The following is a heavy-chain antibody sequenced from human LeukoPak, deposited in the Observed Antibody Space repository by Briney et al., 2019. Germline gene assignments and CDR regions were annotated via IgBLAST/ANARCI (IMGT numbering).Heavy chain of an antibody. D-gene: IGHD2-2*01. CDR1: GYTFTSYG. Sequence: ASVKVSCKASGYTFTSYGISWVRQAPGQGLEWMGWISAYNGNTNYAQKLQGRVTMTTGTSTSTAYMELRSLRSDDTAVYYCARDRREGKEAPRSADIVVVPAAPGGDYWGQGTLVTVSS. V-gene: IGHV1-18*01. CDR3: ARDRREGKEAPRSADIVVVPAAPGGDY. CDR2: ISAYNGNT. J-gene: IGHJ4*02.